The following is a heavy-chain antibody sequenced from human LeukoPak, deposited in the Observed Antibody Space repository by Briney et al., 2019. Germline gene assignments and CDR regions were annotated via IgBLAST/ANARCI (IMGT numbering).Heavy chain of an antibody. CDR1: GFTFSNNW. CDR3: AKYLSRALDY. CDR2: INHDGIHT. Sequence: GGSLRLSCVAPGFTFSNNWMAWVRQAPGKGPELVAHINHDGIHTGYVDSVKGRFTISRDNSKNSLYLQLNSLRAEDTAMYYCAKYLSRALDYWGQGSLITVSS. J-gene: IGHJ4*02. V-gene: IGHV3-7*01. D-gene: IGHD2/OR15-2a*01.